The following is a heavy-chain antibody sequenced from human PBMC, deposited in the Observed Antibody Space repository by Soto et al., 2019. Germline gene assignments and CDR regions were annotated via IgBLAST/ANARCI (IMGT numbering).Heavy chain of an antibody. V-gene: IGHV4-39*01. CDR1: GGSISSSSYS. CDR2: MYYGANT. D-gene: IGHD6-19*01. J-gene: IGHJ6*02. Sequence: QLQLQESGPGLVKPSETLSLTCLVSGGSISSSSYSWAWIRQPPGKGPEGIGSMYYGANTYYNPSLEVPDTISADTPKTKISLETSSVTAADTALYPYARHPAYCSCSSCSGYYTMYGWGHVTTVTVSS. CDR3: ARHPAYCSCSSCSGYYTMYG.